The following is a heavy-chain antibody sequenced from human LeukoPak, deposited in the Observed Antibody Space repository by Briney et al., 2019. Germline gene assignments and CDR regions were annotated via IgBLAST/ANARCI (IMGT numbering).Heavy chain of an antibody. CDR2: LHPNTGDT. J-gene: IGHJ4*02. D-gene: IGHD1-26*01. CDR3: AKDHSGSYEY. Sequence: GASVKVSCKASGYPFTDSYIHWVRQAPGQGLEWMGLLHPNTGDTFYAQKFRGRVTMTRDTSISTAYMELSRLKSDDTAVYYCAKDHSGSYEYWAQGTLVTISS. CDR1: GYPFTDSY. V-gene: IGHV1-2*06.